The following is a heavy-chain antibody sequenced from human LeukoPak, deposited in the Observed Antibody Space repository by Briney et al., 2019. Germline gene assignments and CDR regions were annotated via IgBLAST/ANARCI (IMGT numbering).Heavy chain of an antibody. CDR1: GGSISSSSYY. J-gene: IGHJ4*02. V-gene: IGHV4-39*01. Sequence: PSETLSLTCTVSGGSISSSSYYWGWIRQPPGKGLEWIGSIYYSGSTYYNPSLKSRFTISVDTSKNQFSLKLSSVTTADTAVYYCARHGDYYDSSGYITDGYWGQGTLVTVSS. D-gene: IGHD3-22*01. CDR3: ARHGDYYDSSGYITDGY. CDR2: IYYSGST.